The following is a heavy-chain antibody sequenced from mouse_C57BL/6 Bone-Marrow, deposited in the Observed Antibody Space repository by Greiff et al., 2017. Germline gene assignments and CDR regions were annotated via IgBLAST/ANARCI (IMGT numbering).Heavy chain of an antibody. CDR3: ASDYGYAMDY. J-gene: IGHJ4*01. D-gene: IGHD2-4*01. CDR1: GYTFTSYW. V-gene: IGHV1-5*01. Sequence: VQLQQSGTVLARPGASVKMSCKTSGYTFTSYWMHWVKQRPGQGLEWIGAVYPGNSDTSYNQKFKGKAKLTAVTSASTAYMQLSSLTSEDSAVYYCASDYGYAMDYWGQGTSVTVSS. CDR2: VYPGNSDT.